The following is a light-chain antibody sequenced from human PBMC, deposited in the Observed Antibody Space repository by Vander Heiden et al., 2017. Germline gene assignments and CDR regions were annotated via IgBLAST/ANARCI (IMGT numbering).Light chain of an antibody. CDR1: QSVRNN. CDR2: DAS. V-gene: IGKV3-11*01. Sequence: EVVFTPSPATLSLSPGESATLPCRASQSVRNNVAWFQQKPGQAPRLLIYDASNRATGIPARFSGSGSGTDFTLTIISLEPEDFAVYYCQQRYDWPPITFGQGTRLDIK. CDR3: QQRYDWPPIT. J-gene: IGKJ5*01.